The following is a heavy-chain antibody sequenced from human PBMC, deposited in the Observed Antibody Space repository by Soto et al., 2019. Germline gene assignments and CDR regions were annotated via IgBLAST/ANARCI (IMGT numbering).Heavy chain of an antibody. V-gene: IGHV3-74*01. CDR1: GFTFSSYL. CDR3: ARVKVDYDFWSGYPTCFDY. CDR2: INSDGSST. D-gene: IGHD3-3*01. Sequence: GTLRLSCAASGFTFSSYLMHWVRQAPGKGLVWVSRINSDGSSTSYADSVKGRFTISRDNAKNTLYLQMNSLRAEDTAVYYCARVKVDYDFWSGYPTCFDYWGQGTLVTVS. J-gene: IGHJ4*02.